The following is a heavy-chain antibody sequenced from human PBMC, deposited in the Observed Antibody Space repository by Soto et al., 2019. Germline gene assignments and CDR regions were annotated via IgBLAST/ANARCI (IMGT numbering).Heavy chain of an antibody. J-gene: IGHJ4*02. V-gene: IGHV1-8*01. Sequence: QVQLVQSGAEVKKPGASVKGSCKASGYTFTSYDINWVRQATGQGLEWMGWMNPNSGHTGYALKCQGRVTMTRNTSISTAYMELSSLKSEDTALYYCARSTNDYGYRHWGQGNLVTVSS. CDR1: GYTFTSYD. CDR2: MNPNSGHT. D-gene: IGHD4-17*01. CDR3: ARSTNDYGYRH.